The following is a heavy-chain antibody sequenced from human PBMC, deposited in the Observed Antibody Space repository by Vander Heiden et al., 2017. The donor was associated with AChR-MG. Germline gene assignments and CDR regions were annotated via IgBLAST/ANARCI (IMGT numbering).Heavy chain of an antibody. D-gene: IGHD3-3*01. V-gene: IGHV1-69*01. CDR1: VGTSSSYA. J-gene: IGHJ6*02. CDR2: IIPILGTA. CDR3: ARDWSYDFWSSYYKSMDV. Sequence: QVQLVQSGAEVTKPGSSVTVSCKASVGTSSSYAISWVRQAPGQGLEWLGGIIPILGTANYAQKYQGRVTITAGESTSTAYMELSSLRSEDTAVYYCARDWSYDFWSSYYKSMDVWGQGTTVTVSS.